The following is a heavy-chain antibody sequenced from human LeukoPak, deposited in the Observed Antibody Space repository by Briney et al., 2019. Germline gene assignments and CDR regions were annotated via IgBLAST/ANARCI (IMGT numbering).Heavy chain of an antibody. D-gene: IGHD2-2*01. J-gene: IGHJ4*02. CDR1: SGSISSYY. CDR3: ACRPDTYGYFDN. V-gene: IGHV4-4*07. Sequence: SETLSLTCTVSSGSISSYYWSWIRQPAGKGLEWIGRIYTSGSTNYNPSLKSRVTISIDMSRNQFSLKLSSLTAADTAVYYCACRPDTYGYFDNWGPGTLVTVSS. CDR2: IYTSGST.